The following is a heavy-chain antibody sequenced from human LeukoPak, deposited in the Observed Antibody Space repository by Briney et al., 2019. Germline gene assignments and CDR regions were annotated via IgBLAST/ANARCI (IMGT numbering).Heavy chain of an antibody. Sequence: GESLRLSCTASGFTFSSYWMGWVRQAPGKGLEWVANIKQDGSEKYYVDSVKGRFTISRDNAKNSLYLQMNSLRAEDTAVYYCGRGYSGYGYWGQGTLVIVSS. D-gene: IGHD5-12*01. CDR1: GFTFSSYW. V-gene: IGHV3-7*01. J-gene: IGHJ4*02. CDR2: IKQDGSEK. CDR3: GRGYSGYGY.